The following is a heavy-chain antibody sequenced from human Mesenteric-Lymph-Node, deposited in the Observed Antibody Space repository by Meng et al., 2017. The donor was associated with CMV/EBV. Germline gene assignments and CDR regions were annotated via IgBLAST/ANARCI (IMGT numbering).Heavy chain of an antibody. CDR3: AKSRSSTPGIVDD. CDR2: IYGTGIT. CDR1: GVYVSCGAYH. V-gene: IGHV4-61*08. D-gene: IGHD2/OR15-2a*01. J-gene: IGHJ4*02. Sequence: QVPLSEAGPVLVTPSELLSLTCIFSGVYVSCGAYHWSWIRQSPGKGLEWIGYIYGTGITIYNPSLKSRVTILLETSKNQFSLKLNSVTTADTAVYYCAKSRSSTPGIVDDWGQGTLVTVSS.